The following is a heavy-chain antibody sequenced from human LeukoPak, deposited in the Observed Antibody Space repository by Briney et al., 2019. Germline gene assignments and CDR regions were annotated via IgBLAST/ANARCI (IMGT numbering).Heavy chain of an antibody. D-gene: IGHD1-26*01. V-gene: IGHV3-23*01. CDR3: ARDYGWELLPYYFDY. CDR2: ISGSGGST. J-gene: IGHJ4*02. Sequence: SGGSLRLSCAASGFTFSSYAMSWVRQAPGKGLEWVSAISGSGGSTYYADSVKGRFTISRDNSKNTLYLQMNSLRAEDTAVYYCARDYGWELLPYYFDYWGQGTLVTVSS. CDR1: GFTFSSYA.